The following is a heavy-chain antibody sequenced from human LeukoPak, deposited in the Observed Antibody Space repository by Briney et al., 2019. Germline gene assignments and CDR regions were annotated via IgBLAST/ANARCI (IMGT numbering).Heavy chain of an antibody. CDR1: GGSFSGYY. Sequence: PSETLSLTCAVYGGSFSGYYWSWIRQPPGKGLEWIGEINHSGSTNYNPSLKSRVTISVDTSKNQFSLKPSSVTAADTAVYYCARGVLRFLEWLPRVYFDYWGQGTLVTVSS. D-gene: IGHD3-3*01. J-gene: IGHJ4*02. V-gene: IGHV4-34*01. CDR2: INHSGST. CDR3: ARGVLRFLEWLPRVYFDY.